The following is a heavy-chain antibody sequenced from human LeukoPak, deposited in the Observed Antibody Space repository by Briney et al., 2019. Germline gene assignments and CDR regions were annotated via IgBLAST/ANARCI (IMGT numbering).Heavy chain of an antibody. CDR3: AKSPYCSSTSCSKGDYYMDV. D-gene: IGHD2-2*01. Sequence: GGSLRLSCAASGFTFSSYAMHWVRQAPGKGLEWVGVIRNDGSNQYYADSVKGRFTISRDNSKNTLYLQMNSLRAEDTAVYYCAKSPYCSSTSCSKGDYYMDVWGKGTTVTVSS. CDR1: GFTFSSYA. CDR2: IRNDGSNQ. V-gene: IGHV3-30*04. J-gene: IGHJ6*03.